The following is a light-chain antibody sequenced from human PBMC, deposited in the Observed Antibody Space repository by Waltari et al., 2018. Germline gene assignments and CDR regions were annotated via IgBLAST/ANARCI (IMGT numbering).Light chain of an antibody. J-gene: IGLJ3*02. CDR3: QVWDDTTNSGV. Sequence: YVVTQPPSVSVAPGKTATLTGGGENIESKSGNWYQQKPGQAPILVIFYDSDRPSGIPERFSGSNSGNTATLTISWVEAGDEADYHCQVWDDTTNSGVFGGGTRLTVL. V-gene: IGLV3-21*04. CDR2: YDS. CDR1: NIESKS.